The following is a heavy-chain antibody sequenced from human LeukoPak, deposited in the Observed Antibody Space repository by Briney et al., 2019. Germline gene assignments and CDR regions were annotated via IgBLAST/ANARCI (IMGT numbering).Heavy chain of an antibody. Sequence: GGSLRLSCVGSGFTFSTYWMHWVRQAPAKGLVWVSRINPEETGTNYADSVKGRFTISRDNAKNTLYLQMNSLGAEDTAVYYCARGGLEPVDYWGQGTLVTVSS. J-gene: IGHJ4*02. CDR2: INPEETGT. CDR1: GFTFSTYW. CDR3: ARGGLEPVDY. D-gene: IGHD3-16*01. V-gene: IGHV3-74*01.